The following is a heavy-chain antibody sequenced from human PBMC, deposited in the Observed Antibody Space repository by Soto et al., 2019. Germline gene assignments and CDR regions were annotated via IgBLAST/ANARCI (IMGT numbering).Heavy chain of an antibody. CDR3: AREGYDLDQDY. V-gene: IGHV3-66*01. J-gene: IGHJ4*02. Sequence: EVQLVESGGGLVQPGGSLRLSCAASGFTVSSNYMSWVRQAPGKGLEWVSVIYSGGSTYYADSVKGRFTISRDNCKNTVYLQMNSLRGEDTAVYYGAREGYDLDQDYWGQGTLVNVSS. CDR1: GFTVSSNY. CDR2: IYSGGST. D-gene: IGHD3-3*01.